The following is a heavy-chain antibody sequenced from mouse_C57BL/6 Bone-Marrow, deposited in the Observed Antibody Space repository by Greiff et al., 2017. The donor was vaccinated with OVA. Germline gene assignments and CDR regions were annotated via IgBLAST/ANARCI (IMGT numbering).Heavy chain of an antibody. Sequence: QVQLQQSGAELARPGASVKLSCKASGYTFTSYGISWVKQRTGQGLEWIGEIYPRSGNTYYNEKFKGKATLTADKSSSTAYMELRSLTSEDSAVYFCASLYGNYGAMDYWGQGTSDTVSS. J-gene: IGHJ4*01. CDR1: GYTFTSYG. CDR2: IYPRSGNT. V-gene: IGHV1-81*01. CDR3: ASLYGNYGAMDY. D-gene: IGHD2-1*01.